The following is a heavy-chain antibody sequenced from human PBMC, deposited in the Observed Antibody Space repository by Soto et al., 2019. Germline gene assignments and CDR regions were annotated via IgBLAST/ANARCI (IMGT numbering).Heavy chain of an antibody. CDR1: GGFVGTTTYY. Sequence: QLQLQQSGPGLVKPSETQSLTCAVSGGFVGTTTYYWAWIRQPPGKGLEWIGTISYSGRTNYNPSLKSRVTISIDTPKNQFSLTLSSVTAADTAVYYCADSYDSQGRDAVDIWGQGTMVTVSS. CDR3: ADSYDSQGRDAVDI. D-gene: IGHD3-22*01. CDR2: ISYSGRT. J-gene: IGHJ3*02. V-gene: IGHV4-39*01.